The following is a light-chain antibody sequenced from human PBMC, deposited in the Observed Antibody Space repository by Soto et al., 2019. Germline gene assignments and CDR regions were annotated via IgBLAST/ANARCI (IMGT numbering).Light chain of an antibody. CDR1: QSVSSSY. J-gene: IGKJ1*01. V-gene: IGKV3-20*01. CDR3: QQYGSSPRT. Sequence: EIVLTQSPGTLSLSPGERATLSCRASQSVSSSYLAWYQQKPGQAPRLLIYGASSRATGMPDRFSGSGSGTDFTLTISSLEPEDFAVYYCQQYGSSPRTFGQGTKVEIK. CDR2: GAS.